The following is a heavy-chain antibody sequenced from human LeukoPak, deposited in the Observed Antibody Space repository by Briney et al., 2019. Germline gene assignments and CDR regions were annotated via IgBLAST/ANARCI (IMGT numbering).Heavy chain of an antibody. CDR2: TYYRSKWYN. Sequence: SQTLSLTCAISGDSVSSNSAAWNWIRRSPSRGLEWLGRTYYRSKWYNDYAGSVKSRITINSDTSKNQFSLQLNSVSPEDTAVYYCAGGGGSFDYWGQGTLVTVSS. CDR3: AGGGGSFDY. D-gene: IGHD3-16*01. CDR1: GDSVSSNSAA. J-gene: IGHJ4*02. V-gene: IGHV6-1*01.